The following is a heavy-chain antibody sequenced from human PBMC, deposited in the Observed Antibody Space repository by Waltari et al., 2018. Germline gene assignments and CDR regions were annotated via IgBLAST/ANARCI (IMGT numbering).Heavy chain of an antibody. CDR3: AKDSDGIAAAAIIDY. CDR2: ISWNSGRI. Sequence: EVQLVESGGGLVQPGRSLRLSCAASGFTFDDYAMHWVRQAPGKGLEWVSSISWNSGRIGYADSVKGRFTSSRDNAKNSLYLQMNSLRAEDTALYYCAKDSDGIAAAAIIDYWGQGTLVTVSS. V-gene: IGHV3-9*01. CDR1: GFTFDDYA. D-gene: IGHD6-25*01. J-gene: IGHJ4*02.